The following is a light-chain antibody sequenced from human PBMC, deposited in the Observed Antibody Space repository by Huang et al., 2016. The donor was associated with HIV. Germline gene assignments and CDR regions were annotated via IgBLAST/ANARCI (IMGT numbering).Light chain of an antibody. CDR1: QSLNSY. J-gene: IGKJ1*01. CDR3: QQSDTTPAT. CDR2: GAS. V-gene: IGKV1-39*01. Sequence: DIQMTQSPSSLSASVGDRVTITCRASQSLNSYLNWYQQKPGKAPKLLIYGASNLRNGVPSRFSGIGSATDFTLSISSLQPEDFATYYCQQSDTTPATFGQGTKVE.